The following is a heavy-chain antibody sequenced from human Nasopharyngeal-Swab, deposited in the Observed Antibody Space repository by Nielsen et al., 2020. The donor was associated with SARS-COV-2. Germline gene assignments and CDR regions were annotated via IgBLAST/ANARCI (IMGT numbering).Heavy chain of an antibody. CDR3: ARGGYYYGMDG. CDR2: IYSGGST. J-gene: IGHJ6*02. CDR1: GFTVSSNY. V-gene: IGHV3-53*05. Sequence: GESLKISCAASGFTVSSNYMSWVRQAPGKGLEWVSVIYSGGSTYYADSVKGRFTISRDNSKNTLYLQMNSLRAEDTAVYYCARGGYYYGMDGWGQGTTVTVSS.